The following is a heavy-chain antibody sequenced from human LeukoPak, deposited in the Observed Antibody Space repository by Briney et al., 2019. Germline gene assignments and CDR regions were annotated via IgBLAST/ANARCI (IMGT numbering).Heavy chain of an antibody. D-gene: IGHD6-13*01. CDR1: GGSFSGYY. Sequence: ASETLSLTCAVYGGSFSGYYWSWIRQPPGKGLEWIGEINHSGSTNYNPSLKSRVTISVDTSKNQFSLKLSSVTAADTAVYYCARVRGSSSWFDYWGQGTLVTVSS. J-gene: IGHJ4*02. V-gene: IGHV4-34*01. CDR2: INHSGST. CDR3: ARVRGSSSWFDY.